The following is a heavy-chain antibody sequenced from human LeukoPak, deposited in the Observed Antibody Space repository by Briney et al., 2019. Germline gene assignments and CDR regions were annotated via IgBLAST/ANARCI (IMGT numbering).Heavy chain of an antibody. D-gene: IGHD2-2*01. CDR2: IYTSGST. Sequence: SETLSLTCTVPGGSISSYYWSWIRQPAGKGLEWIGRIYTSGSTNYNPSLKSRVTMSVDTSKNQFSLKLSSVTAADTAVYYCARVSCSSTSCYYNWFDPWGQGTLVTVSS. CDR3: ARVSCSSTSCYYNWFDP. J-gene: IGHJ5*02. CDR1: GGSISSYY. V-gene: IGHV4-4*07.